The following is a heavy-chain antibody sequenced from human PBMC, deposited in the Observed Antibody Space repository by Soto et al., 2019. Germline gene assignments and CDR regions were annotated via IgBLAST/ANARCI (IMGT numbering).Heavy chain of an antibody. CDR3: ARGRSLYSSSSRGNWFDP. V-gene: IGHV1-69*13. Sequence: SVKVSCKASGGTFSSYAISWVRQAPGQGLEWMGGIIPIFGTANYAQKFQGRVTITVDESTSTAYMELSSLRSEDTAVYYCARGRSLYSSSSRGNWFDPWGQGTLVTVSS. CDR2: IIPIFGTA. D-gene: IGHD6-6*01. J-gene: IGHJ5*02. CDR1: GGTFSSYA.